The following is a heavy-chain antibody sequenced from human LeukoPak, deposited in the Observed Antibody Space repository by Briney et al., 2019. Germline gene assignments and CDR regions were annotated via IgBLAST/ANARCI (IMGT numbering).Heavy chain of an antibody. J-gene: IGHJ4*02. CDR2: IIPIFGTA. V-gene: IGHV1-69*05. Sequence: SVKVSCKAFGGTFSSYAISWVRQAPGQGLEWMGRIIPIFGTANYAQKFQGRVTITTDESTSTAYMELSSLRSEDTAVYYCARDRLDSSGYDYWGQGTLVTVSS. D-gene: IGHD3-22*01. CDR1: GGTFSSYA. CDR3: ARDRLDSSGYDY.